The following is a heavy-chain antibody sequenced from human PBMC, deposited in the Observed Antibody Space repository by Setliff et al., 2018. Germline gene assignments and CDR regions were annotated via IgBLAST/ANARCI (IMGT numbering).Heavy chain of an antibody. CDR1: GYTFSDFG. V-gene: IGHV1-18*01. CDR3: ARRWETGDQDAYDI. CDR2: ISPYTGRT. J-gene: IGHJ3*02. D-gene: IGHD7-27*01. Sequence: ASVKVSCKASGYTFSDFGISWVRLAPGQGLEWMGWISPYTGRTFYAQKFQDRVTMTTDTSTSTGYMELRSLTSDDTAVYYCARRWETGDQDAYDIWGQGTMVTVSS.